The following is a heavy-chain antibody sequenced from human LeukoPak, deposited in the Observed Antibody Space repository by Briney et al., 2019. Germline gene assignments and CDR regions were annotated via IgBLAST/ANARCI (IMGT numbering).Heavy chain of an antibody. Sequence: GGSLRLSCAASGFTFSSYAMSWVRQAPGKGLEWVSAISGSGSSTYYADSVKGRFTISRDNSKNTLYLQMNSLRAEDTAVCYCANYPPMRSRIVDPDAFDIWGQGTMVTVSS. CDR3: ANYPPMRSRIVDPDAFDI. V-gene: IGHV3-23*01. D-gene: IGHD3-22*01. J-gene: IGHJ3*02. CDR2: ISGSGSST. CDR1: GFTFSSYA.